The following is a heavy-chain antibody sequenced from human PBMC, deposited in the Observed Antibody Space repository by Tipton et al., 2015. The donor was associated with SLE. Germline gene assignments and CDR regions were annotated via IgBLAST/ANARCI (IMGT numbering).Heavy chain of an antibody. Sequence: TLSLTCTVSGGSITSTNDYWGWIRQPPGKGLEWVGSIYYSGSTYYNPSLRSRVNISVDTAKNQFALSLSSVTAADTAVYYCARGRLRFLEQFSNWGQGTLVTVSS. J-gene: IGHJ4*02. CDR3: ARGRLRFLEQFSN. CDR2: IYYSGST. D-gene: IGHD3-3*01. V-gene: IGHV4-39*06. CDR1: GGSITSTNDY.